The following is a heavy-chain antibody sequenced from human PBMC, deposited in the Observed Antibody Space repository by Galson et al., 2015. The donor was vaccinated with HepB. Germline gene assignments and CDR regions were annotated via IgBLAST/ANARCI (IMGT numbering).Heavy chain of an antibody. Sequence: SLRLSCAASGFTVSSNYMSWIRQAPGKGLEWLSMIYVGGSTYYADSVRGRFTISRDNSKNMVYLQMKSLRAEDTAVYYCATTANRVHDYWGQGTLVAVSS. V-gene: IGHV3-53*01. CDR3: ATTANRVHDY. CDR1: GFTVSSNY. D-gene: IGHD1-14*01. CDR2: IYVGGST. J-gene: IGHJ4*02.